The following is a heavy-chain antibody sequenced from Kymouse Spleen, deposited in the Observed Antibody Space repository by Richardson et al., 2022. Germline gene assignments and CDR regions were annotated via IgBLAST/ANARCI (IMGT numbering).Heavy chain of an antibody. J-gene: IGHJ2*01. Sequence: EVQLVESGGGLVQPGGSLRLSCAASGFTFSSYWMSWVRQAPGKGLEWVANIKQDGSEKYYVDSVKGRFTISRDNAKNSLYLQMNSLRAEDTAVYYCARDNYYGSGSSLHWYFDLWGRGTLVTVSS. CDR3: ARDNYYGSGSSLHWYFDL. D-gene: IGHD3-10*01. CDR1: GFTFSSYW. CDR2: IKQDGSEK. V-gene: IGHV3-7*01.